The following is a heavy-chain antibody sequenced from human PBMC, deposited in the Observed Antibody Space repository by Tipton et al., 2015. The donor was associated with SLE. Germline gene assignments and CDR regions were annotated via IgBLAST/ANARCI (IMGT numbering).Heavy chain of an antibody. CDR1: GFTFSSYG. Sequence: SLRLSCAASGFTFSSYGMHWVRQAPGKGLEWVAVISYDGSNKYYADSVKGRFTISRDNSKNTLYLQMNSLRAEDTAVYYCAKDRMAGHHDAFDIWGQGTMVTVSS. D-gene: IGHD5-24*01. J-gene: IGHJ3*02. CDR2: ISYDGSNK. V-gene: IGHV3-30*18. CDR3: AKDRMAGHHDAFDI.